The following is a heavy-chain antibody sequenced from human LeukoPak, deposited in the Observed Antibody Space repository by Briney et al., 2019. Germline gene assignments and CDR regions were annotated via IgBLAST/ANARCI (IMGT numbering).Heavy chain of an antibody. CDR3: ARDQGTGRNGFRYYFDY. Sequence: GGSLRLSCAASGFTFSSYGIHWVRQAPGKGLEWVALMWFDGSTEDYADSVKGRFTISRDNSQNTVYLQMNSLRAEDTAVYFCARDQGTGRNGFRYYFDYWGQGTLVTVSS. J-gene: IGHJ4*02. CDR1: GFTFSSYG. V-gene: IGHV3-33*01. D-gene: IGHD1-1*01. CDR2: MWFDGSTE.